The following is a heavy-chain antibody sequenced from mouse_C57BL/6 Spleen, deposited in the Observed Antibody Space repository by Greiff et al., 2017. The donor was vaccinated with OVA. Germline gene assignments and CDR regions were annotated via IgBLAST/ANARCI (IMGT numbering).Heavy chain of an antibody. CDR2: IDPEDGAT. J-gene: IGHJ3*01. Sequence: VQLQQPGAELVKPGASVKLSCTASGFNIKDYYMHWVKQRTEQGLEWIGRIDPEDGATKYAPKFQGKATITADTSSNTAYLQLSSLTSEDTAVYYCARWGGPAWFAYWGQGTLVTVSA. V-gene: IGHV14-2*01. CDR1: GFNIKDYY. CDR3: ARWGGPAWFAY.